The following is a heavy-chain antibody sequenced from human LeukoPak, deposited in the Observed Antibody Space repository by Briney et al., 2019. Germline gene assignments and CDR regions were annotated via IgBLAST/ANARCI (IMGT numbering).Heavy chain of an antibody. CDR3: ARDGPYAVGYFDY. CDR1: GYTFTGYY. Sequence: APVKVSCKASGYTFTGYYMHWVRQAPGQGLEWMGWISAYNGNTNYAQKLQGRVTMTTDTSTSTAYMELRSLRSDDTAVYYCARDGPYAVGYFDYWGQGTLVTVSS. D-gene: IGHD4-17*01. V-gene: IGHV1-18*04. J-gene: IGHJ4*02. CDR2: ISAYNGNT.